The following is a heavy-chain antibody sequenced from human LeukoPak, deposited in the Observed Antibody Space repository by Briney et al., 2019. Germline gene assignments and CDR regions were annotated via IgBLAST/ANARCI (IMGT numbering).Heavy chain of an antibody. V-gene: IGHV3-48*01. J-gene: IGHJ4*02. CDR1: GFNFSIYS. CDR3: ARDIVLLDY. Sequence: GGSLRLSCAASGFNFSIYSMNWVRQAPGKGLEWVSYISSSSSTIYYADSVKGRFTISRDNAKNSLYLQMNSLRAEDTAVYYCARDIVLLDYWGQGTLVTVSS. D-gene: IGHD3-10*01. CDR2: ISSSSSTI.